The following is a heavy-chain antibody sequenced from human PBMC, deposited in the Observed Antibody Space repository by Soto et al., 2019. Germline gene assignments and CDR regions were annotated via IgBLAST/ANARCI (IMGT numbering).Heavy chain of an antibody. CDR3: ARNRLRQYYYGMDV. CDR2: IYPGDSDT. V-gene: IGHV5-51*01. J-gene: IGHJ6*02. CDR1: GYSLSNYW. Sequence: ESLKISCQGAGYSLSNYWIAWVRQIPGKGLEWVGVIYPGDSDTRYSPSFRGQVTISADKSISHVYLQWSSLKASDTAMYYCARNRLRQYYYGMDVWGQGTTVTVSS. D-gene: IGHD3-10*01.